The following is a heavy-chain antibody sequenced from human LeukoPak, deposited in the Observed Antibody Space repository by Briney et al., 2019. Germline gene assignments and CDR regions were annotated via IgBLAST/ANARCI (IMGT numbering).Heavy chain of an antibody. V-gene: IGHV1-2*06. J-gene: IGHJ4*02. D-gene: IGHD6-19*01. Sequence: ASVKVSCKASGYTFTGYYMHWVRRAPGQGLEWMGRINPNSGGTNYAQKFQGRVTMTRDTSISTAYMELSRLRSDDTAVYYCAREPRVAVAGECFDYWGQGTLVTVSS. CDR3: AREPRVAVAGECFDY. CDR2: INPNSGGT. CDR1: GYTFTGYY.